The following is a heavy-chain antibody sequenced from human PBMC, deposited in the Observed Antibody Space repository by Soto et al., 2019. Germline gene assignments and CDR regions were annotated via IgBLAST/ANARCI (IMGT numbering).Heavy chain of an antibody. Sequence: QVQLVESGGGVVQPGRYLRLYCAASGFTFNTYGMHWVRQAPGKGLEGVAITWYDGSNKYYADSVKGRFTISRDNSQNTLYLQMNSLRAEDTAVYFCARDYDSSGYPRYYFDYWGQGTLVTVSS. CDR3: ARDYDSSGYPRYYFDY. V-gene: IGHV3-33*01. CDR2: TWYDGSNK. J-gene: IGHJ4*02. D-gene: IGHD3-22*01. CDR1: GFTFNTYG.